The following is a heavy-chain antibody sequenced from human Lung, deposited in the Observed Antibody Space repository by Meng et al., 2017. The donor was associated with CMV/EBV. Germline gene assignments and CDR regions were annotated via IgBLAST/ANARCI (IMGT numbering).Heavy chain of an antibody. CDR2: IPHRGSS. CDR3: LRRSGGSV. D-gene: IGHD3-10*01. V-gene: IGHV4-4*02. J-gene: IGHJ1*01. CDR1: GDSITNHNW. Sequence: VQVRQSGPALVKPSATRSLTCAVSGDSITNHNWWAWVRQPPGKGLEWIGEIPHRGSSAYNPSLKSRVSMSIDKSKNQFSLKLTSVTAADTAVYHCLRRSGGSVWGQGTLVTVSS.